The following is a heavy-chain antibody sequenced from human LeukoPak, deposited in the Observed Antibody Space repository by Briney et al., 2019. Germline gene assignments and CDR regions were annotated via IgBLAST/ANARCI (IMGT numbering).Heavy chain of an antibody. D-gene: IGHD6-6*01. Sequence: SLRLSCAASGFTFSSYGMHWVRQAPGKGLEWVAVIWYDGSNKYYADSVKGRFTISRDNSKNTLYLQMNSLRAEDTAVYYCARDLSSEQLAEFGFDYWGQGTLVTVSS. J-gene: IGHJ4*02. CDR1: GFTFSSYG. V-gene: IGHV3-33*01. CDR2: IWYDGSNK. CDR3: ARDLSSEQLAEFGFDY.